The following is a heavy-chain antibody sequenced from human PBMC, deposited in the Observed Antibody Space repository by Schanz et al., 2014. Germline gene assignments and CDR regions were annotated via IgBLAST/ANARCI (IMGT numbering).Heavy chain of an antibody. J-gene: IGHJ4*02. CDR3: ATCSGGTCHAKPVLDN. Sequence: QVQLVQSGGEVKTPGASVKVSCKPSGGTFVTFFFTWVRQAPGQGPQWMGRISPLLGVANYAQEFQGRLTITADTSTSTAYMELSSLRSEDTAVYYCATCSGGTCHAKPVLDNWGQGTLVTVSS. CDR2: ISPLLGVA. D-gene: IGHD2-15*01. CDR1: GGTFVTFF. V-gene: IGHV1-69*04.